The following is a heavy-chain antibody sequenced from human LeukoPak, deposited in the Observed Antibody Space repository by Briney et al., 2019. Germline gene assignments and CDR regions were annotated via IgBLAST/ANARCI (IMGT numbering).Heavy chain of an antibody. V-gene: IGHV1-69*04. J-gene: IGHJ4*02. CDR1: GGTFSSYA. CDR2: IIPILGIA. D-gene: IGHD2-8*01. Sequence: ASVKVSCKASGGTFSSYAISWVRQAPGQGLEWMGRIIPILGIANYAQKFQGRVTITADKSTSTAYMELSSLRSEDTAVYYCASSALYCTNGVCYEYYFDYWGQGTLVTVSS. CDR3: ASSALYCTNGVCYEYYFDY.